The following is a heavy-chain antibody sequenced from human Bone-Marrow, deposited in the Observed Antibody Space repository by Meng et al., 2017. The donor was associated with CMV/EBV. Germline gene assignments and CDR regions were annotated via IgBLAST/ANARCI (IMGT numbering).Heavy chain of an antibody. CDR3: AKPNSSSINRYFDY. V-gene: IGHV3-23*01. CDR2: ISGSAVNT. Sequence: GGSLRLSCAASGFTFTSYAMSWVRQAPGKGLEWVSAISGSAVNTYYGDSVKGRFTISRDNSKNTLYLQMNSLRTEDTAVYYCAKPNSSSINRYFDYWGQGTLVTVSS. J-gene: IGHJ4*02. D-gene: IGHD6-6*01. CDR1: GFTFTSYA.